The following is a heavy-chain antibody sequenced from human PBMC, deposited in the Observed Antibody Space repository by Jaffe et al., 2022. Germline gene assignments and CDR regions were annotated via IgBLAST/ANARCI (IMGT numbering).Heavy chain of an antibody. CDR1: GYSISSGYY. J-gene: IGHJ4*02. V-gene: IGHV4-38-2*01. D-gene: IGHD3-10*01. Sequence: QVQLQESGPGLVKPSETLSLTCAVSGYSISSGYYWGWIRQPPGKGLEWIGSIYHSGSTYYNPSLKSRVTISVDTSKNQFSLKLSSVTAADTAVYYCARHKGLLWFGEFPFDYWGQGTLVTVSS. CDR3: ARHKGLLWFGEFPFDY. CDR2: IYHSGST.